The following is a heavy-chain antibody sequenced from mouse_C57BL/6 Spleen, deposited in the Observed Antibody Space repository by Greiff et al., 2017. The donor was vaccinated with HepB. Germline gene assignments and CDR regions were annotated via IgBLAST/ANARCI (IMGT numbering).Heavy chain of an antibody. D-gene: IGHD1-1*01. CDR3: AQIYYYGSSFAWFAY. CDR2: IDPANGNT. CDR1: GFNIKNTY. V-gene: IGHV14-3*01. J-gene: IGHJ3*01. Sequence: EVQLQQSVAELVRPGASVKLSCTASGFNIKNTYMHWVKQRPEQGLEWIGRIDPANGNTKYAPKFPGKATITADTSSNTAYLQLSSLTAEDTAIYYCAQIYYYGSSFAWFAYWGQGTLVTVSA.